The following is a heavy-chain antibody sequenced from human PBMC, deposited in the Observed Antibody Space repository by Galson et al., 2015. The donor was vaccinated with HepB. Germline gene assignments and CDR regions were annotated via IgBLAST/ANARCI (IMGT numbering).Heavy chain of an antibody. D-gene: IGHD3-9*01. CDR3: AKEIWVRYFDWSLKGSGYFDY. V-gene: IGHV3-30*18. Sequence: SLRLSCAASGFTFSTYGMHWVRQAPGKGLEWVAGISYDGSNKNYADSVKGRFTISRDNSKNTLYLQMNGLGVEDTAVYYCAKEIWVRYFDWSLKGSGYFDYWGQGTLVTVSS. CDR2: ISYDGSNK. J-gene: IGHJ4*02. CDR1: GFTFSTYG.